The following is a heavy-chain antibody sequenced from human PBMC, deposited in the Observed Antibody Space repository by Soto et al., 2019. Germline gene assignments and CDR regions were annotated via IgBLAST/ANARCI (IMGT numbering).Heavy chain of an antibody. CDR2: IIPIFGSA. D-gene: IGHD5-12*01. J-gene: IGHJ5*02. CDR1: GGTFSNYA. V-gene: IGHV1-69*15. Sequence: QVQLVQSGAEVKKPGSSVKVSCKASGGTFSNYAITWVRQAPGQGLEWLGRIIPIFGSANFAQKFQGRVTLTADESTTTADMELSSLRSDDTAVYYCAKDGGKDGYFGTWFDPWGQGTLVTVSS. CDR3: AKDGGKDGYFGTWFDP.